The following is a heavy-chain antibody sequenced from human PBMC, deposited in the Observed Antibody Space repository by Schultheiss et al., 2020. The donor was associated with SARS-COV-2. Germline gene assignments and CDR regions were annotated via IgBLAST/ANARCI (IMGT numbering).Heavy chain of an antibody. V-gene: IGHV3-7*03. Sequence: GESLKISFAASGFTFSSYWMSWVRQAPGKGLEWVANIKQDGSEKYYVDSVKGRFTISRDNAKNSLYLQMNSLRAEDTAVYYCARMTTVGNYYYYYGMDVWGQGTTVTVSS. CDR1: GFTFSSYW. CDR2: IKQDGSEK. D-gene: IGHD4-23*01. CDR3: ARMTTVGNYYYYYGMDV. J-gene: IGHJ6*02.